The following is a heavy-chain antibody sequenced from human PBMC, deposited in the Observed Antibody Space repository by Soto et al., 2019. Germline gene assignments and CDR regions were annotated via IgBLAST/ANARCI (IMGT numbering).Heavy chain of an antibody. V-gene: IGHV3-30-3*01. D-gene: IGHD2-15*01. J-gene: IGHJ6*02. CDR2: ISYDGSHK. CDR1: GFTFSNFA. Sequence: SLRLSCAASGFTFSNFAMHWVRQAPGKGLEWVTVISYDGSHKYYADSVKGRFTISRDNSKNTLYLQMNNLRAEDSAVYFCARDYSYQRAMDVWGQGTTVTVSS. CDR3: ARDYSYQRAMDV.